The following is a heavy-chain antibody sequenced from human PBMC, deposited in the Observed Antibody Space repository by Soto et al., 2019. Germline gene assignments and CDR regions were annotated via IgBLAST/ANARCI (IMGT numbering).Heavy chain of an antibody. V-gene: IGHV1-69*01. CDR3: AGEGGGGQQLVLAGLGYFDY. D-gene: IGHD6-13*01. Sequence: QVQLVQSGAEVKKPGSSVKVSCKASGGTFSSYAISWVRQAPGQGLEWMGGIIPIFGTANYAQKFQGRVTIPGDESTSTAYMELSSLRSEDTAVYYCAGEGGGGQQLVLAGLGYFDYWGQGTLVTVSS. CDR1: GGTFSSYA. J-gene: IGHJ4*02. CDR2: IIPIFGTA.